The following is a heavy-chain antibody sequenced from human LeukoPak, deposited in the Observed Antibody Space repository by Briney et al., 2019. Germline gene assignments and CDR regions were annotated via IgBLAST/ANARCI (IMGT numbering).Heavy chain of an antibody. J-gene: IGHJ4*02. V-gene: IGHV3-33*01. CDR1: GFTFSSYG. CDR2: IWYDGSNK. CDR3: ARDNVGATSFDY. D-gene: IGHD1-26*01. Sequence: GRSLRLSCAAPGFTFSSYGMHWVRQAPGKGLEWVAVIWYDGSNKYYADSVKGRFTISRDNSKNTLYLQMNSLRAEDTAVYYCARDNVGATSFDYWGQGTLVTVSS.